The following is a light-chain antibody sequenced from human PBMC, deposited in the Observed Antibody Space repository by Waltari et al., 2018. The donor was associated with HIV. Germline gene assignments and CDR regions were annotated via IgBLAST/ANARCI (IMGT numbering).Light chain of an antibody. V-gene: IGLV1-44*01. Sequence: QSVLTQPPSASGAPGQRVAISCSGSSPNIGTTAVNWYQQVPGTAPKLLMYGDNQRPSGVPDRFSGSKSGTSASLAISGLQSEDEADYYCSAWDDSLNGPLFGGGTKLTVL. CDR1: SPNIGTTA. CDR2: GDN. CDR3: SAWDDSLNGPL. J-gene: IGLJ3*02.